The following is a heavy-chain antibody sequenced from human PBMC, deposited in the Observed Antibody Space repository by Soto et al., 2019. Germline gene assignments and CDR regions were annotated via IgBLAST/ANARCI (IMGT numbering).Heavy chain of an antibody. CDR1: GYAFTTYG. J-gene: IGHJ5*01. Sequence: QVHLVQSGAEVKKPGASVKVSCKGSGYAFTTYGITWVRQAPGQGLEWMGWISAHNGNTNYAHKLHGKVTVTRDTSPRTAYMALRGLRSDDTAVYYCERGRYGDSRGQGALVTVSS. V-gene: IGHV1-18*01. CDR3: ERGRYGDS. D-gene: IGHD1-1*01. CDR2: ISAHNGNT.